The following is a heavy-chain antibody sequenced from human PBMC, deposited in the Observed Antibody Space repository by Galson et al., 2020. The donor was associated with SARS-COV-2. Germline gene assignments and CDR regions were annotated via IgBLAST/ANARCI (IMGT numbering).Heavy chain of an antibody. V-gene: IGHV3-21*06. Sequence: GESLKISYAASGFTFSSYSMNWVRQAPGKGLEWVSSISGTSTNIYYADSVKGRFTISRDNAKNSLYLQMNSLGTEDTAVYYCTRERGYSYGYSDYWGQGTLVTVSS. CDR1: GFTFSSYS. J-gene: IGHJ4*02. CDR3: TRERGYSYGYSDY. CDR2: ISGTSTNI. D-gene: IGHD5-18*01.